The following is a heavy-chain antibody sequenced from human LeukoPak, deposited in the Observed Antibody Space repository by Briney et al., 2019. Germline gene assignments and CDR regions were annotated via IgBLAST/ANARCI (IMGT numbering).Heavy chain of an antibody. V-gene: IGHV4-61*02. D-gene: IGHD4-11*01. CDR3: ARATVTTIGDYFDY. Sequence: SQTLSLTCTVSGGSISSGSYYCSWIRQPAGKGLEWIGRIYTSGSTNYNPSLKSRLTISVDTSKNQFSLKLSSVTAADTAVYYCARATVTTIGDYFDYWGQGTLVTVSS. J-gene: IGHJ4*02. CDR1: GGSISSGSYY. CDR2: IYTSGST.